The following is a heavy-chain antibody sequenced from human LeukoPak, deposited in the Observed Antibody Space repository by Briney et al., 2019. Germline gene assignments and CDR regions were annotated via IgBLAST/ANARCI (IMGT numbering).Heavy chain of an antibody. Sequence: SVKVSCKGSGGTFSSYAISWVRQAPGQGLEWMGGIIPIFGTANYAQKLQGRVTITTDESTSTAYMELSSLRSEDTAVYYCARIGTGTTWNYFDYWGQGTLVTVSS. CDR2: IIPIFGTA. CDR3: ARIGTGTTWNYFDY. CDR1: GGTFSSYA. D-gene: IGHD1-1*01. J-gene: IGHJ4*02. V-gene: IGHV1-69*05.